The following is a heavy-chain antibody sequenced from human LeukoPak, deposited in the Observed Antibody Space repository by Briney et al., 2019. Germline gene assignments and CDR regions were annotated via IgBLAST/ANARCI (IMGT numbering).Heavy chain of an antibody. CDR1: GGSFSGYY. CDR3: ARVQSFRGLLVVYAPTYYYYYMDV. D-gene: IGHD2-8*02. Sequence: SETLSLTCAVYGGSFSGYYWSWIRQPPGKGLEWIGEINHSGSTNYNPSLKSRVTISVDTSKNQFSLKLSSVTAADTAVYYCARVQSFRGLLVVYAPTYYYYYMDVWGKGTTATVS. V-gene: IGHV4-34*01. CDR2: INHSGST. J-gene: IGHJ6*03.